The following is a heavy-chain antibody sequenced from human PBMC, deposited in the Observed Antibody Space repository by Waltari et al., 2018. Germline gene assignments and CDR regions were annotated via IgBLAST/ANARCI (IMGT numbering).Heavy chain of an antibody. V-gene: IGHV3-23*01. CDR2: IRVSGGST. J-gene: IGHJ4*02. D-gene: IGHD6-13*01. CDR3: AKDLNAADPDY. Sequence: EVQLLESGGGLVQPGGSLRLSCAASGFTFSSYAMSWVRQAPGKGLDWVSVIRVSGGSTYSADSVNGRFTISRDNSKNTLYLQMNSLRAEDTAVYYCAKDLNAADPDYWGQGTLVTVSS. CDR1: GFTFSSYA.